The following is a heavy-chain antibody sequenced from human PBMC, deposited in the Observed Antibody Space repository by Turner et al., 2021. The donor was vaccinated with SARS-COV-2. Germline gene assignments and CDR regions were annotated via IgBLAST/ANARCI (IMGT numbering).Heavy chain of an antibody. J-gene: IGHJ4*02. Sequence: QVQLVESGGGVVQPGRSLSLPCAASGFTFSSYGMHWVRQAAGKGVEWVAVIWYDGSNKYYADPVKGRFTISRDNSKNTQYLQMNSLRAEDTAVYYCARDGAFGATGLDYWGQGTLVTVSS. CDR1: GFTFSSYG. D-gene: IGHD3-16*01. V-gene: IGHV3-33*01. CDR2: IWYDGSNK. CDR3: ARDGAFGATGLDY.